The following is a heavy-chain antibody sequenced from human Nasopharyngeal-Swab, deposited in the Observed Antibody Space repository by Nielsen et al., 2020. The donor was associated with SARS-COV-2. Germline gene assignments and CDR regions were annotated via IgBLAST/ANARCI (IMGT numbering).Heavy chain of an antibody. V-gene: IGHV3-48*02. Sequence: GESLKISCAASGFTFSSYSMNWVRQAPGKGLEWVSYISSSSSTIYYADSVKGRFTISRDNAKNSLYPQMNSLRDEDTAVYYCARESQEGDFDYWGQGTLVTVSS. D-gene: IGHD1-26*01. CDR3: ARESQEGDFDY. CDR1: GFTFSSYS. CDR2: ISSSSSTI. J-gene: IGHJ4*02.